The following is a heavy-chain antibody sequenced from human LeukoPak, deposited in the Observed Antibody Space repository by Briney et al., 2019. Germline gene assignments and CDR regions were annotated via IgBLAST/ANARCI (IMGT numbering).Heavy chain of an antibody. CDR1: GYTFTGYY. J-gene: IGHJ6*02. V-gene: IGHV1-2*02. D-gene: IGHD1-26*01. CDR2: INPNSGGT. CDR3: ASGRFRDYYGMDV. Sequence: ASVKVSCKASGYTFTGYYMHWVRQAPGQGLEWMGWINPNSGGTNYAQKFQGRVTTTRNTSISIAYMELSSLRSEDTAVYYCASGRFRDYYGMDVWGQGTTVTVSS.